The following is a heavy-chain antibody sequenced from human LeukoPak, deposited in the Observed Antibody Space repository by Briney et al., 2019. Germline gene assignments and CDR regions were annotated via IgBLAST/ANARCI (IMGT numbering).Heavy chain of an antibody. J-gene: IGHJ3*02. CDR2: ISYDGSFK. Sequence: PGGSLRLSCAASAFSFSDHGMHWVRQAPGKGLEWVALISYDGSFKYYADSLKGRFTISRDNSKNTLYLHMNSLTAADTTVYFCARDRRGSYFSDAFDIWGQGTMVTVSS. D-gene: IGHD1-26*01. V-gene: IGHV3-30*03. CDR1: AFSFSDHG. CDR3: ARDRRGSYFSDAFDI.